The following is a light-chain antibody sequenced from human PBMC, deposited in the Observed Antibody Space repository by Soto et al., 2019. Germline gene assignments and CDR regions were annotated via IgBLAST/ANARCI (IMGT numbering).Light chain of an antibody. J-gene: IGLJ7*01. CDR1: SSSIGKNY. CDR2: DNN. CDR3: GTWDSSLRGAV. Sequence: QSVLTQPPSVSAAPGQKVTISCSGSSSSIGKNYVSWYQQLPGKAPKLLIYDNNKRPSGIPDRFSSSKSGTSATLGITGLQTGDEADYYCGTWDSSLRGAVFGGGTQLTVL. V-gene: IGLV1-51*01.